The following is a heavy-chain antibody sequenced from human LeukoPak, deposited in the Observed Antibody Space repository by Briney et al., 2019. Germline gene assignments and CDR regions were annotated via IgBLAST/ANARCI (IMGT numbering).Heavy chain of an antibody. CDR2: ISSSSSYI. J-gene: IGHJ4*02. V-gene: IGHV3-21*01. Sequence: GSLRLSRAASGFTFSSYSMNWVRQAPGKGLEWVSPISSSSSYIYYADSVKGRFTISRDNAKNSLYLQMNSLRAEDTAVYHCARESGSGTPFDYWGQGTLVTVSS. CDR3: ARESGSGTPFDY. CDR1: GFTFSSYS. D-gene: IGHD3-10*01.